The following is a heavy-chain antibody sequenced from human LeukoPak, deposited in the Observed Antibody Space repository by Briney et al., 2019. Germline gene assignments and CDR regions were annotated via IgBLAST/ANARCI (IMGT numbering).Heavy chain of an antibody. V-gene: IGHV5-51*01. CDR2: IYPGDSDT. CDR3: GRVAVAGRYYMDV. D-gene: IGHD6-19*01. CDR1: GNNFATSW. Sequence: VESLKISCSLSGNNFATSWIGWVRQIPGKGLEWMGIIYPGDSDTRYSPSFQGQVTISADKSISTAYLQWSSLKASDTATYYCGRVAVAGRYYMDVWGKGTTVTVSS. J-gene: IGHJ6*03.